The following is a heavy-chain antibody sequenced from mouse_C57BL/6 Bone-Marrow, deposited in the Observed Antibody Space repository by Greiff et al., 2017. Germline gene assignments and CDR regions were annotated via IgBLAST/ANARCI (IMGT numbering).Heavy chain of an antibody. D-gene: IGHD2-2*01. CDR2: INPGSGGT. V-gene: IGHV1-54*01. Sequence: VQLQQSGAELVRPGTSVKVSCKASGYAFTNYLIEWVKQRPGQGLEWIGVINPGSGGTNYNETFKGKATLTADKSSSTAYMQLSSLTSEDSAVYFCARRGYDGAWFAYWGQGTLVTVSA. CDR1: GYAFTNYL. CDR3: ARRGYDGAWFAY. J-gene: IGHJ3*01.